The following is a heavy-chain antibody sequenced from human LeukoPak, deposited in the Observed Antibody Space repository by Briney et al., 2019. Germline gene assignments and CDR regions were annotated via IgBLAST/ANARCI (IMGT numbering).Heavy chain of an antibody. CDR1: GSTFTAYF. CDR2: IDPNSGEK. J-gene: IGHJ6*02. V-gene: IGHV1-2*02. Sequence: ASGKVSCKASGSTFTAYFVHWVRQAPGQGLEWMGCIDPNSGEKNFAQKFQGRVTMTSDTSISTAYMELSRLRFDDTAVYYCAEDRGEKMDVWGQGTTVIVSS. D-gene: IGHD3-10*01. CDR3: AEDRGEKMDV.